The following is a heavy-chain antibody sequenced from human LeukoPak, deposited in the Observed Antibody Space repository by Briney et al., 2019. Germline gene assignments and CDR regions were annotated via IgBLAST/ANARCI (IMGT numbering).Heavy chain of an antibody. D-gene: IGHD5-18*01. J-gene: IGHJ4*02. V-gene: IGHV4-39*07. CDR2: IYYTGNT. CDR3: AARRHLRGYSYGYFLAGGPFDY. CDR1: GVSISSSNSY. Sequence: SETLSLTCSVSGVSISSSNSYWGWIRQPPGKGLEWIGSIYYTGNTYYNASLKSQVTISVDTSKNQFSLKLSSVTAADTAVYYCAARRHLRGYSYGYFLAGGPFDYWGQGTLVTVSS.